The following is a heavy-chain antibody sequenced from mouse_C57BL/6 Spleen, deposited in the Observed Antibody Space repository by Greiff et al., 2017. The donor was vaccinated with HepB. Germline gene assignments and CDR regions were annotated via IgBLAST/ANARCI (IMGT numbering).Heavy chain of an antibody. Sequence: VQLQQSGPELVKPGASVKMSCKASGYTFTDYNMHWVKQSHGKSLEWIGYINPNNGGTSYNQKFKGKATLTVNKSSSTAYMELRSLTSEDSAVYYCARSYDYDVRDAMDYWGQGTSVTVSS. J-gene: IGHJ4*01. CDR1: GYTFTDYN. V-gene: IGHV1-22*01. CDR3: ARSYDYDVRDAMDY. D-gene: IGHD2-4*01. CDR2: INPNNGGT.